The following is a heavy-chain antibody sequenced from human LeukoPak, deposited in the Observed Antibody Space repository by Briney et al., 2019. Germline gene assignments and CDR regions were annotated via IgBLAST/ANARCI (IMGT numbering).Heavy chain of an antibody. D-gene: IGHD1-26*01. V-gene: IGHV1-69*05. Sequence: ASVKVSCKASGGTFSSYAISWVRQAPGQGLEWMGGIIPIFGTANYAQKFQGRVMITTDESTSTAYMELSSLRSEDTAVYYCARSYSGSYCGWFDPWGQGTLVTVSS. CDR3: ARSYSGSYCGWFDP. CDR2: IIPIFGTA. J-gene: IGHJ5*02. CDR1: GGTFSSYA.